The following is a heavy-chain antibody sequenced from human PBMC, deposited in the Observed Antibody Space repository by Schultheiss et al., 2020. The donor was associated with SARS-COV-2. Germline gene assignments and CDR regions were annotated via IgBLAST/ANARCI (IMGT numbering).Heavy chain of an antibody. CDR3: AKDPGGYSYPFDY. J-gene: IGHJ4*02. V-gene: IGHV3-21*04. CDR2: ISSSSSYI. D-gene: IGHD5-18*01. Sequence: GGSLRLSCAASGFTVSSNYMSWVRQAPGKGLEWVSSISSSSSYIYYADSVKGRFTISRDNSKNTLYLQMNSLRAEDTAVYYCAKDPGGYSYPFDYWGQGTLVTVSS. CDR1: GFTVSSNY.